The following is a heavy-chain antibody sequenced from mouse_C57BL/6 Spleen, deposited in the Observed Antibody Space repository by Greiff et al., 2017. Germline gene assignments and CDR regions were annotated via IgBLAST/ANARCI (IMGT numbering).Heavy chain of an antibody. Sequence: VQLQQSGPELVKPGASVKIPCKASGYTFTDYNMDWVKQSHGKSLEWIGDINPNNGGTIYNQKFKGKATLTVDKSSSTAYMELRSLTSEDTAVYYGARSAYGSRYAMDYWGQGTSVTVSS. D-gene: IGHD1-1*01. J-gene: IGHJ4*01. CDR3: ARSAYGSRYAMDY. V-gene: IGHV1-18*01. CDR1: GYTFTDYN. CDR2: INPNNGGT.